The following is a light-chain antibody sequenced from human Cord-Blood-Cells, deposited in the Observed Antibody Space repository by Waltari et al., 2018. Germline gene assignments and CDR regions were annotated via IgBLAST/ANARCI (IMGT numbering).Light chain of an antibody. CDR2: DAS. Sequence: DIVLTQSPATLSSSPGERANLSCRASQSVSSYLAWYQQKPGQAPRLLIYDASNRATGIPARFSGSGSGTDFTLTISSLEPEDFAVYYCQQRSNWPPYTFGQGTKLEIK. CDR1: QSVSSY. CDR3: QQRSNWPPYT. J-gene: IGKJ2*01. V-gene: IGKV3-11*01.